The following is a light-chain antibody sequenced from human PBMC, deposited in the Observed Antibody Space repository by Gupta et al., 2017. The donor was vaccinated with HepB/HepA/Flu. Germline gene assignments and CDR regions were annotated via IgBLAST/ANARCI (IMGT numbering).Light chain of an antibody. V-gene: IGLV3-19*01. CDR2: GKN. CDR1: SLRSHY. CDR3: NSRDSSGNHP. J-gene: IGLJ2*01. Sequence: SSELTQDPAVSVALGQTVRITCQGDSLRSHYASLYQQKPGQAPVLVIYGKNNRPSGIPDRFSGSSSGNTASLTITGAQAEDEADYYCNSRDSSGNHPFGGGTKLTVL.